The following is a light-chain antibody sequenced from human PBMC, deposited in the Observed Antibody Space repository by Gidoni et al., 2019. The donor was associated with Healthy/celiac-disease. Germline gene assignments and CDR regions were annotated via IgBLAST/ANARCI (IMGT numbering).Light chain of an antibody. Sequence: EIVLTQSPGTLSLSPGASATLSCRASQSVSSSYLAWYQQKPGQAPRLLIYGASSRATGIPDRFSGSGSGTDFTLTISRLEPEDFAVYYCQQYGSSPWTFXXXTKVEIK. V-gene: IGKV3-20*01. CDR2: GAS. J-gene: IGKJ1*01. CDR3: QQYGSSPWT. CDR1: QSVSSSY.